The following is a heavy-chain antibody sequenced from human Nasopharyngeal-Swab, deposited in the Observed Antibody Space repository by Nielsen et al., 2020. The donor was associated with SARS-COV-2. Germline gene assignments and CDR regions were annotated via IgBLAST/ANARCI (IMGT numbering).Heavy chain of an antibody. D-gene: IGHD3-22*01. CDR1: GFTFSSYS. Sequence: GESLKISCAASGFTFSSYSMNWVRQAPGKGLEWVSSISSSSSYIYYADSVKGRFTISRDNSKNTLYLQMNSLRAEDTAVCYCARDGTDYYDSSGYVFDYWGQGILVTVSS. J-gene: IGHJ4*02. V-gene: IGHV3-21*01. CDR2: ISSSSSYI. CDR3: ARDGTDYYDSSGYVFDY.